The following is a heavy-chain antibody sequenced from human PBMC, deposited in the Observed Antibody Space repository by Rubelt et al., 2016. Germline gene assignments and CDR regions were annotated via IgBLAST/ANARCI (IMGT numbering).Heavy chain of an antibody. Sequence: QLQLQESGPGLVKPSETLSLTCTVSGGSINSSPYYWGWIRQPPGKGLEWIGSIYYSGTTYYNPSLKSRVTISVDTSKNQFSLKLSAVTAADTAIYYCASGGGSYAFDFWGQGTLVTVSP. J-gene: IGHJ4*02. CDR2: IYYSGTT. V-gene: IGHV4-39*07. D-gene: IGHD1-26*01. CDR1: GGSINSSPYY. CDR3: ASGGGSYAFDF.